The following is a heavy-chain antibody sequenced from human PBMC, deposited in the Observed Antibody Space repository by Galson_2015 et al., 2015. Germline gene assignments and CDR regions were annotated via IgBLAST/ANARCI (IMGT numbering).Heavy chain of an antibody. Sequence: SVKVSCEASGYTFTSYYMHWVRQAPGQGLEWMGIINPSGGSTSYAQKFQGRVTMTRDTSTSTVYMELSSLRSEDTAVYYCAREVVPGMPDYWGQGTLVTVSS. CDR3: AREVVPGMPDY. D-gene: IGHD2-2*01. CDR2: INPSGGST. CDR1: GYTFTSYY. V-gene: IGHV1-46*01. J-gene: IGHJ4*02.